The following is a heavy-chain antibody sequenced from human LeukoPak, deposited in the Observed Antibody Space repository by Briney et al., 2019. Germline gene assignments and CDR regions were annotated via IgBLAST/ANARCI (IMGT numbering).Heavy chain of an antibody. D-gene: IGHD4-11*01. CDR2: VHYSGSA. Sequence: SETLPLTCTVSGGSFSGYYWSWIRQPPGKGLDWIGHVHYSGSANYNPSLKSRVTISMDTSKNQFSLRLSSVTAVDTAVYYCARVSGATITTFYGMDVWGQGTTVTVS. J-gene: IGHJ6*02. CDR3: ARVSGATITTFYGMDV. V-gene: IGHV4-59*01. CDR1: GGSFSGYY.